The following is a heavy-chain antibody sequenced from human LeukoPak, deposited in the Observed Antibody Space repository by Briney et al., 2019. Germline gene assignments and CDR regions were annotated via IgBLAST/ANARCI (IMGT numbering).Heavy chain of an antibody. Sequence: SSETLSLTCTVSGGSISTYYWSWIRQPPGKGLEWIGYIYYSGNTNYNPSLKSRVTISVDTSKNQFSLKLSSVTAADTAVYYCARSYSSTWASFDYWGQGALVSVSS. CDR1: GGSISTYY. D-gene: IGHD6-13*01. J-gene: IGHJ4*02. CDR2: IYYSGNT. V-gene: IGHV4-59*01. CDR3: ARSYSSTWASFDY.